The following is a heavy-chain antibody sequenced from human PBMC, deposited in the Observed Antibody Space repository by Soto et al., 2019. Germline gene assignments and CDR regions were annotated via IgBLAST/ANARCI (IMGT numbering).Heavy chain of an antibody. J-gene: IGHJ3*02. CDR1: GFSFSKYT. V-gene: IGHV5-51*01. Sequence: GESLKISCEGSGFSFSKYTVGWVRQIPGKGLEWMGIIHPGDSDTRYSPSFQGQVTISADKSISTAYLQWSSLKASDTAMYYCACYRGLTIVRSHDMAMWGQGSMVSV. CDR2: IHPGDSDT. D-gene: IGHD3-10*01. CDR3: ACYRGLTIVRSHDMAM.